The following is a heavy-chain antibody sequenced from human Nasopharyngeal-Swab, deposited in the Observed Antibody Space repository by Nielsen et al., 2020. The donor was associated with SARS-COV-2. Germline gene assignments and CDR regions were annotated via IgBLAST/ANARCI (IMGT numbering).Heavy chain of an antibody. CDR3: ARDMSSSWYYYFGMDV. Sequence: SLKISCVASGFTCDDYAMHWVRQVPGKGLEWVSGLSWNSGSIGYADSVKGRFTISRDNAKKSLYLQMNSLRPEDTALYYCARDMSSSWYYYFGMDVWGQGTTVTVSS. CDR2: LSWNSGSI. J-gene: IGHJ6*02. D-gene: IGHD6-13*01. V-gene: IGHV3-9*01. CDR1: GFTCDDYA.